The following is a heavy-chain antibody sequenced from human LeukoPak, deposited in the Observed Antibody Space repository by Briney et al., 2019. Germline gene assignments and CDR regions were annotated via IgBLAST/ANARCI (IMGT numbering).Heavy chain of an antibody. CDR2: IYYSGST. CDR1: GGSISSGDYY. D-gene: IGHD1-26*01. J-gene: IGHJ6*03. Sequence: SQTLSLTCTVSGGSISSGDYYWSWIRQPPGKGLEWIGYIYYSGSTYYNPSLKSRVTISVDTSKNQFSLKLSSVTAADTAVYYCAREGWELPYYYYMDVWGKGTTVTVSS. CDR3: AREGWELPYYYYMDV. V-gene: IGHV4-30-4*08.